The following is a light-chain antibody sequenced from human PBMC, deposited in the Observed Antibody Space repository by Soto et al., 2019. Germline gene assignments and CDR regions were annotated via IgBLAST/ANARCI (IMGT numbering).Light chain of an antibody. Sequence: DIVLTQSPGPLSLSPGERTTLSCRASQSVSSSYLAWYQQKPGQAPRLLIYHASARATGIPARFSGSGSGTEFTLTISGLQSEDFAVYYCQQYNNWPPWTFGQGTKVDIK. CDR3: QQYNNWPPWT. J-gene: IGKJ1*01. CDR1: QSVSSSY. CDR2: HAS. V-gene: IGKV3-15*01.